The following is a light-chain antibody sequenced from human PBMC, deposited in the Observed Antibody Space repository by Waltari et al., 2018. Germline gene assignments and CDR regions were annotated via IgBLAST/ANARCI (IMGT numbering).Light chain of an antibody. CDR3: SSYTSSSTRV. Sequence: QSALTQPASVSGSPGQSITISCPGTSSDVGGYNYLSWYQQHPGKAPKLMIYYVSNRPSGVSNRFSGSKSGNTASLTISGLQAEDEADYYCSSYTSSSTRVFGTGTKVTVL. J-gene: IGLJ1*01. CDR2: YVS. CDR1: SSDVGGYNY. V-gene: IGLV2-14*03.